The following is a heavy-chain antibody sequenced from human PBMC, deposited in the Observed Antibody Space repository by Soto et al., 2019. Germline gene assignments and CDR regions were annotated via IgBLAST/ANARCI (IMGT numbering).Heavy chain of an antibody. CDR3: AREERLRFLEWLLNAMDV. CDR1: GFTFSSYS. CDR2: ISSSGSTI. V-gene: IGHV3-48*04. Sequence: GSLRLSCAASGFTFSSYSMNWVRQAPGKGLEWVSYISSSGSTIYYADSVKGRFTISRDNAKNSLYLQMNSLRAEDTAVYYCAREERLRFLEWLLNAMDVWGQGTTVTAP. D-gene: IGHD3-3*01. J-gene: IGHJ6*02.